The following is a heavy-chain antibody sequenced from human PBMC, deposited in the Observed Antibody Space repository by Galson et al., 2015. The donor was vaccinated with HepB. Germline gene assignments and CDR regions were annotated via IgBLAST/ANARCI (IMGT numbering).Heavy chain of an antibody. D-gene: IGHD2-15*01. CDR2: TFYRSRWYS. CDR3: ASEDITAHNPNYYGLDV. J-gene: IGHJ6*02. V-gene: IGHV6-1*01. Sequence: AISGDSVSNTGAAWNWIRQSPSRGLEWLGRTFYRSRWYSGYAVSVDGRLTINPDTSKNQFSLQLNSVTPEDTAVYYCASEDITAHNPNYYGLDVWGQGTTVTVSS. CDR1: GDSVSNTGAA.